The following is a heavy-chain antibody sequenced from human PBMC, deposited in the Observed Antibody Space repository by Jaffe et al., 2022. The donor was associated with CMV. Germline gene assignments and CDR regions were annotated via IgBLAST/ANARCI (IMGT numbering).Heavy chain of an antibody. CDR3: AKGSGWYQ. CDR2: ITDTGGRA. Sequence: EVQLLEFGGGLVQPGGSLRLSCAASGFTFRNFAMTWVRQAPGKGLEWVSCITDTGGRAYYADSVKGRFTISRDDSKNTLYLQMNSLRVEDTAVYYCAKGSGWYQWGQGTLVTVSS. V-gene: IGHV3-23*01. J-gene: IGHJ4*02. D-gene: IGHD6-19*01. CDR1: GFTFRNFA.